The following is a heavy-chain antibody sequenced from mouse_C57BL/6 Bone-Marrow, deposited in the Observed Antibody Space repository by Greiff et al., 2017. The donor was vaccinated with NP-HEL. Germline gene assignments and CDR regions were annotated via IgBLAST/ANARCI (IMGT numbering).Heavy chain of an antibody. D-gene: IGHD2-4*01. V-gene: IGHV1-26*01. CDR2: INPNNGGT. Sequence: EVQLQQSGPELVKPGASVKISCKASGYTFTDYYMNWVKQSHGKSLEWIGHINPNNGGTSYNQKFKGKATLTVDKSSSTAYMELRSLSSEDSAVYYCARNPIYYDYDGFAYWGQGTLVTVSA. J-gene: IGHJ3*01. CDR3: ARNPIYYDYDGFAY. CDR1: GYTFTDYY.